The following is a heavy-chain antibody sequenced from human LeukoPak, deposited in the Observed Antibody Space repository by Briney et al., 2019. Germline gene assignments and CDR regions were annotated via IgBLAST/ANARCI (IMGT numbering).Heavy chain of an antibody. CDR1: GYTFTSYG. J-gene: IGHJ4*02. V-gene: IGHV1-18*01. Sequence: RASVSLSCKASGYTFTSYGISWVRQAPGQGLEWMGWISAYNGNTNYAQKFQGRVTMTTDTSTSTAYMELRSLRSDDTAVYYCARDLHLGSIAVACSTFDYWGQGTRVSDSS. CDR3: ARDLHLGSIAVACSTFDY. D-gene: IGHD6-19*01. CDR2: ISAYNGNT.